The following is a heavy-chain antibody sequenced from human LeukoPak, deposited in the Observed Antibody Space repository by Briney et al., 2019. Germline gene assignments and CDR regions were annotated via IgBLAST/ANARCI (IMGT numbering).Heavy chain of an antibody. CDR3: ARDGNNQRGVVVFDY. Sequence: ASVKVSCKASGYTFTGYYMHWVRQAPGQGLEWMGWINPNSGGTNYAQKFQGRVTMTRDTSISTAYMELSRLRSDDTAVYYCARDGNNQRGVVVFDYWGQGTLVTVSS. CDR2: INPNSGGT. J-gene: IGHJ4*02. D-gene: IGHD1/OR15-1a*01. CDR1: GYTFTGYY. V-gene: IGHV1-2*02.